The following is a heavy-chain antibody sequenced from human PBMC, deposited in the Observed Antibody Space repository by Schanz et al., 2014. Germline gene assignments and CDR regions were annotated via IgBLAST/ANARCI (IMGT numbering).Heavy chain of an antibody. V-gene: IGHV1-8*01. J-gene: IGHJ4*02. D-gene: IGHD6-13*01. Sequence: QVQLIQSGAEVKKPGASVKVSCTASGYTFTSYDINWVRQAPGQGLEWLGWMNPNSGNPGFAQKFQGRVTMTRDTSTSTVYMELSSLRSEDTAVYYCARDAVDAAAGGNYWGQGTLVTVSS. CDR2: MNPNSGNP. CDR1: GYTFTSYD. CDR3: ARDAVDAAAGGNY.